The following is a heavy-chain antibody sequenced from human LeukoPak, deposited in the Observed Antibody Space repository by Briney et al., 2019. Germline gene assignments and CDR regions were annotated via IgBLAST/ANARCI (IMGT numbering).Heavy chain of an antibody. CDR2: IYTSGST. CDR1: GGSISSYY. CDR3: ARHGYYCSSTSCYTEDVGRYYYYYMDV. D-gene: IGHD2-2*02. J-gene: IGHJ6*03. V-gene: IGHV4-4*09. Sequence: SETLSLTCTVSGGSISSYYWSWIRQPPGKGLEWIGYIYTSGSTNYNPSLKSRVTISVDTSKNQFSLKLSSVTAADTAVYYCARHGYYCSSTSCYTEDVGRYYYYYMDVWGKGTTVTVSS.